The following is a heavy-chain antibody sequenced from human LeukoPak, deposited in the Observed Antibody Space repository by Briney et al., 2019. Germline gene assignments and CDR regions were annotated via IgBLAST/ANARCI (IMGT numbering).Heavy chain of an antibody. D-gene: IGHD4-17*01. Sequence: GGSLRLSCAASGFTFSSYSMNWVRQAPGKGLEWVSSISSSSSSYIYYADSVKGRFTISRDNAKNSLYLQMNSLRAEDTAVYYCARMTTVTVSYYYYYMDVWGKGTTVTVSS. J-gene: IGHJ6*03. CDR3: ARMTTVTVSYYYYYMDV. CDR1: GFTFSSYS. V-gene: IGHV3-21*01. CDR2: ISSSSSSYI.